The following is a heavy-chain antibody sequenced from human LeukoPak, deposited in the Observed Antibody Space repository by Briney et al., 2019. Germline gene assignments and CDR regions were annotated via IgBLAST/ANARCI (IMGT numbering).Heavy chain of an antibody. CDR2: ISGYNGNT. CDR3: ARGPYCSGGTCYSQYFDY. J-gene: IGHJ4*02. CDR1: GYTFTSYG. Sequence: ASVKVSCKASGYTFTSYGISWVRQAPGQGLEWMGWISGYNGNTHYAQNLQGRVTMTTDTSTSTAYMELRSLRSDDTAVYYCARGPYCSGGTCYSQYFDYWGQGTLATVSS. V-gene: IGHV1-18*01. D-gene: IGHD2-15*01.